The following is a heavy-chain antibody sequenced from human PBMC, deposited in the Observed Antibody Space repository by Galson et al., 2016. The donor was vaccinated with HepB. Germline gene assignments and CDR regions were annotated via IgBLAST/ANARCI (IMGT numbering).Heavy chain of an antibody. J-gene: IGHJ3*02. CDR3: ARALQYFDWSLTRKANAFDI. CDR2: ISSSSSYI. D-gene: IGHD3-9*01. V-gene: IGHV3-21*01. CDR1: GFTFSSYS. Sequence: SLRLSCAASGFTFSSYSMNWVRQAPGKGLEWVSSISSSSSYIYYADSVKGRFTISRDNAKNSLYLQMNSLRAEETAVYYCARALQYFDWSLTRKANAFDIWGQGTMVTVSS.